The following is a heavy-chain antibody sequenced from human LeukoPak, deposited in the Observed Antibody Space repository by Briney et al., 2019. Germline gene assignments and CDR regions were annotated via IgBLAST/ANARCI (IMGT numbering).Heavy chain of an antibody. V-gene: IGHV4-4*02. Sequence: PSGTLSLTCAVSGGSISSTNWWNWVRQPPGKGLEWIGEIYHTGSTNYNPSLKSRVTISVDTSKNQFSLKLSSVTAADTAVYYCARLSIAARRHRWFDPWGQGTLVTVSS. CDR1: GGSISSTNW. J-gene: IGHJ5*02. D-gene: IGHD6-6*01. CDR3: ARLSIAARRHRWFDP. CDR2: IYHTGST.